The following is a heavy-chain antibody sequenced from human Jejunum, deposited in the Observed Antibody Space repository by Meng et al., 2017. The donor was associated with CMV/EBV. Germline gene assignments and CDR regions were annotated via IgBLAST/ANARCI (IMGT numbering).Heavy chain of an antibody. D-gene: IGHD5-24*01. J-gene: IGHJ4*02. CDR2: IIAIFKTP. CDR3: ARGFLNGYQPFDY. CDR1: GGSVNNYA. Sequence: QVRWMQSGGGVKGPGSSMKVPCKASGGSVNNYAFNWVRQAPGQGLEWMGGIIAIFKTPNYAQKFQGRLTITADESTGTSYMELTSLTSEDTAVYYCARGFLNGYQPFDYWGQGTLVTSPQ. V-gene: IGHV1-69*12.